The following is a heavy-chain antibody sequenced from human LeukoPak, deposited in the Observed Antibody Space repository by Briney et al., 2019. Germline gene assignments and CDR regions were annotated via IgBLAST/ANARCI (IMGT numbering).Heavy chain of an antibody. V-gene: IGHV3-74*01. CDR1: GFTFSSYW. CDR3: ARETEGATYYFDY. J-gene: IGHJ4*02. D-gene: IGHD1-26*01. Sequence: GGSLRLSCAASGFTFSSYWMHWVRQAPGKGLVWVSRINTDGSSTSYADSVKGRFTISRDNAKNTLYLQMNSLRAEDTAVYYCARETEGATYYFDYWGQGTLVTVSS. CDR2: INTDGSST.